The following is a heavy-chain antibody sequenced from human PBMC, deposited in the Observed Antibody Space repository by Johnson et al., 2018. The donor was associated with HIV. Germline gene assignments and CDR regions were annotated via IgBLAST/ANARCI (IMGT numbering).Heavy chain of an antibody. Sequence: QVLLVESGGGVVQPGRSLRLSCAVSGFTLSSYVMHWVRQAPGKGLEWVAVMSYDGSDKYYADSVQGRFTISRDNSKNTLYMQMNSLRAEDMAVYYCARGWELLTPAFDIWGQGTMVTVSS. CDR2: MSYDGSDK. V-gene: IGHV3-30*04. D-gene: IGHD1-26*01. CDR1: GFTLSSYV. J-gene: IGHJ3*02. CDR3: ARGWELLTPAFDI.